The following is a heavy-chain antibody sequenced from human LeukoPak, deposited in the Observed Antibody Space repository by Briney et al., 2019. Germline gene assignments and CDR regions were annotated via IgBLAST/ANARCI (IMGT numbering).Heavy chain of an antibody. D-gene: IGHD6-6*01. CDR2: INWNGGST. Sequence: GGSLRLSCAASGFTFDDYGMSWVRQAPGKGLEWVSRINWNGGSTGYADSVKGRFTISRDNAKNSLYLRMNSLRAEDTALYYCARFYISSSGAAGYWGQGTLVTVSS. V-gene: IGHV3-20*04. CDR1: GFTFDDYG. J-gene: IGHJ4*02. CDR3: ARFYISSSGAAGY.